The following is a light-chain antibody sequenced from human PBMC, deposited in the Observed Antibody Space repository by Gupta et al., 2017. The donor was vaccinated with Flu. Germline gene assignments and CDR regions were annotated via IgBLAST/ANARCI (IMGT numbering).Light chain of an antibody. V-gene: IGLV3-21*02. Sequence: GQTATITCGGDKIGDKSVHWYQQKPGQAPVLVAFGGSGRPSVIPERFSVSASGNTATLTLSGVEAGDEADYYCHVWYYTTDHQVFGTGTTVTVL. CDR2: GGS. J-gene: IGLJ1*01. CDR1: KIGDKS. CDR3: HVWYYTTDHQV.